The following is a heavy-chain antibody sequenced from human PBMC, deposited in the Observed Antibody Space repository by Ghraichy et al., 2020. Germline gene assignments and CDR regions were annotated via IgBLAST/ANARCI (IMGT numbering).Heavy chain of an antibody. CDR2: ISYDGSNK. J-gene: IGHJ4*02. Sequence: GSLRLSCAASGFTFSSYGMHWVRQAPGKGLEWVAVISYDGSNKYYADSVKGRFTISRDNSKNTLYLQMNSLRAEDTAVYYCAKERGDFWSGYYDYWGQGTLVTVSS. V-gene: IGHV3-30*18. CDR3: AKERGDFWSGYYDY. D-gene: IGHD3-3*01. CDR1: GFTFSSYG.